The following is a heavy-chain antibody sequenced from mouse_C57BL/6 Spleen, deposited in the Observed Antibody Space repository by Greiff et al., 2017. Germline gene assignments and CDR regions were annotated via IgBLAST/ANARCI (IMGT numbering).Heavy chain of an antibody. J-gene: IGHJ1*03. CDR1: GYSITSGYY. CDR3: ARDQRSTMITPHWYFDV. V-gene: IGHV3-6*01. Sequence: DVKLQESGPGLVKPSQSLSLTCSVTGYSITSGYYWNWIRQFPGNKLEWMGYISYDGSNNYNPSLKNRISITRDTSKNQFFLKLNSVTTEDTATYYCARDQRSTMITPHWYFDVWGTGTTVTVSS. CDR2: ISYDGSN. D-gene: IGHD2-4*01.